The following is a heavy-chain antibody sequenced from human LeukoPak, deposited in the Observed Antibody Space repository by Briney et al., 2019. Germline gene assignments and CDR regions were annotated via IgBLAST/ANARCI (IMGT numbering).Heavy chain of an antibody. CDR3: TRRDYSGSYSTQNDY. D-gene: IGHD1-26*01. CDR2: IRSKANSYAT. J-gene: IGHJ4*02. V-gene: IGHV3-73*01. CDR1: GFTFSGSA. Sequence: GGSLGLSCAASGFTFSGSAMHWVRQASGKGLEWVGRIRSKANSYATAYAASVKGRFTISRDDSKNTAYLQMNSLKTEDTAEYYCTRRDYSGSYSTQNDYWGQGTLVTVSS.